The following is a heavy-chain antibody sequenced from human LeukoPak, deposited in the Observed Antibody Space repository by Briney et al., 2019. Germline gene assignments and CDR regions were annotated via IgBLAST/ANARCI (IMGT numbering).Heavy chain of an antibody. D-gene: IGHD3-10*01. CDR2: INHSGST. J-gene: IGHJ3*02. Sequence: PSETLSLTCAVYGGSFSGYYWSWIRQPPGKGLEWIGEINHSGSTNYNPSLKRRVTISLDTSRNQFSLKLNSVTAADTAVYYCAKSNGYGLVDIWGQGTVVTVSS. CDR1: GGSFSGYY. CDR3: AKSNGYGLVDI. V-gene: IGHV4-34*01.